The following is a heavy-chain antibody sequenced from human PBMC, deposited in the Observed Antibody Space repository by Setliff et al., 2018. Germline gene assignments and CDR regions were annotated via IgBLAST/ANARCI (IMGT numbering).Heavy chain of an antibody. CDR1: GFAFSTYG. J-gene: IGHJ4*02. CDR3: AKVKKQLIRGSGFDL. D-gene: IGHD1-1*01. CDR2: IRYDGSYK. Sequence: LRLSCVASGFAFSTYGMHWVRQAPGRGLEWVASIRYDGSYKQYDDSVKGRFTISRDNSENTLDLQMNSLRVEATALYYCAKVKKQLIRGSGFDLWGQGTLVTVSS. V-gene: IGHV3-30*02.